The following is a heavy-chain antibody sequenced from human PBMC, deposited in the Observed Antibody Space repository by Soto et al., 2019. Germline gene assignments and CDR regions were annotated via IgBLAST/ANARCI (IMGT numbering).Heavy chain of an antibody. CDR2: MNPNNGNA. CDR1: GYTFSTND. Sequence: ASVKVSCKASGYTFSTNDFAWVRQATGQGLEWMGWMNPNNGNAGFAQQFRGRVTMTRNTSITTAYMELSSLRSEDTAVYYCARDLGYCSGGSCYRGLNWFDPWGQGTLVTVSS. D-gene: IGHD2-15*01. J-gene: IGHJ5*02. V-gene: IGHV1-8*01. CDR3: ARDLGYCSGGSCYRGLNWFDP.